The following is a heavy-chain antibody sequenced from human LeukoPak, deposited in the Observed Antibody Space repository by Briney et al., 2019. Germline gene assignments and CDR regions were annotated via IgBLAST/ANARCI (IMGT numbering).Heavy chain of an antibody. D-gene: IGHD2-2*01. V-gene: IGHV3-23*01. CDR2: ISATGGST. CDR1: GFTFSSYA. J-gene: IGHJ3*02. Sequence: GGSLRLSCAASGFTFSSYAMSWVRQAPGKGLEWVSSISATGGSTYYADSVKGRSTISRDNSKNTLYLQMNSLRAEDTAVYYCEGRKDQLPIRDAFDIWGQGTMVTVSS. CDR3: EGRKDQLPIRDAFDI.